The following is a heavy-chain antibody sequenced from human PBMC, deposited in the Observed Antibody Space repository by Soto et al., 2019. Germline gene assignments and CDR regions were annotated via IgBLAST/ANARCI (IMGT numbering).Heavy chain of an antibody. CDR2: TYYRSKWYN. CDR3: ARGLWSGYYSNWFDP. D-gene: IGHD3-3*01. V-gene: IGHV6-1*01. Sequence: PSQTLSLTCAFSGDSVSSNSAAWNWIRQFPSRGLEWLGRTYYRSKWYNDYAVSVKSRITIKPDTSKNQFSLQLNSVTPEDTAVYYCARGLWSGYYSNWFDPWGQGTLVTVSS. CDR1: GDSVSSNSAA. J-gene: IGHJ5*02.